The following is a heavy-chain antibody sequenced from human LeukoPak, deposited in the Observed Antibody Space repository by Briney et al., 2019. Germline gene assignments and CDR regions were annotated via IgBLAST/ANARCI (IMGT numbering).Heavy chain of an antibody. CDR3: ATDYTNYGWNFDL. D-gene: IGHD4-11*01. V-gene: IGHV4-30-2*01. CDR1: GDSISGGNYY. J-gene: IGHJ2*01. Sequence: SETLSLTCTVSGDSISGGNYYWSWLRQPPGKGLEWIGYIYHGGDAYYNPSLKSRVTLSEDRPNNQFSLKLDSVTAADTAVYYCATDYTNYGWNFDLWGRGTLVTVSS. CDR2: IYHGGDA.